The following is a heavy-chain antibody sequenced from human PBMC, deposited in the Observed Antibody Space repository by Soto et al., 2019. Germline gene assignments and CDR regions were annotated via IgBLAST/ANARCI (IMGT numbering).Heavy chain of an antibody. V-gene: IGHV1-8*01. D-gene: IGHD4-17*01. CDR1: GYTFTSYD. CDR3: ARLGYGGQTGGMDV. CDR2: MNPNSGNT. J-gene: IGHJ6*02. Sequence: QVQLVQSGAEVKKAGASVKVSCKASGYTFTSYDVNWVRQATGQGFEGMGWMNPNSGNTGYAQKFKGRVTMTRNTSISTAYMELSSLRSEDTAVYYCARLGYGGQTGGMDVWGQGTTVTVSS.